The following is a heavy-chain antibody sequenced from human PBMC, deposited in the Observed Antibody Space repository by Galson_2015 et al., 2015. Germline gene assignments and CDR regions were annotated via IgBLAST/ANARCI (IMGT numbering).Heavy chain of an antibody. CDR1: GYTFTNYR. CDR3: ARGVVPAAFKDDP. CDR2: ISPYNGNT. Sequence: SVKVSCKASGYTFTNYRIAWVRQAPGRGLEWMGWISPYNGNTNFAQKFQGRVTMTTDTSTSTAHMELRSLSSDDTAVYYCARGVVPAAFKDDPWGQGTLVTVSS. D-gene: IGHD2-2*01. V-gene: IGHV1-18*01. J-gene: IGHJ5*02.